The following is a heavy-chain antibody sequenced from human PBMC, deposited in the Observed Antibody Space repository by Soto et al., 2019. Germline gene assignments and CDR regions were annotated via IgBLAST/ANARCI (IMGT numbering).Heavy chain of an antibody. D-gene: IGHD1-20*01. CDR3: ARHTLTGTTGYYFDY. CDR2: ISGSGGST. V-gene: IGHV3-23*01. J-gene: IGHJ4*02. Sequence: PGGSLRLSCAASGFTFSSYAMSWVRQAPGKGLEWVSAISGSGGSTYYADSVKGRFTISRDNSKNTLYLQMNSLRAEDTAVYYCARHTLTGTTGYYFDYWGQGTLVTVSS. CDR1: GFTFSSYA.